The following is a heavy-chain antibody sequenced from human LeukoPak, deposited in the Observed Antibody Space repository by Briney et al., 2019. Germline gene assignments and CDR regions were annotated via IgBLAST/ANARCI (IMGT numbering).Heavy chain of an antibody. CDR1: GFTFSSYS. CDR2: ITSSSRYI. V-gene: IGHV3-21*01. CDR3: TRKGSQWDFLVDY. D-gene: IGHD2/OR15-2a*01. J-gene: IGHJ4*02. Sequence: GGSLRLSCAASGFTFSSYSMNWVRQAPGKGLEWVSSITSSSRYIYYADSAKGRFTISRDNAENSLYLQMDSLTAEDTAVYYCTRKGSQWDFLVDYWGQGTRVTVSP.